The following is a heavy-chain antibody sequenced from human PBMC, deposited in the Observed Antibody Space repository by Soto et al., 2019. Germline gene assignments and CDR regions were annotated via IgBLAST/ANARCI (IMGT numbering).Heavy chain of an antibody. CDR2: INHSGST. D-gene: IGHD2-15*01. CDR3: ARGIGSSPFDP. J-gene: IGHJ5*02. Sequence: SETLSLTCAVYGGSFSGYHWSWIRQPPGKGLEWIGEINHSGSTNYNPSLKSRVTISVDTSKNQFSLKLSSVTAADTAVYYCARGIGSSPFDPWGQGTLVTVSS. V-gene: IGHV4-34*01. CDR1: GGSFSGYH.